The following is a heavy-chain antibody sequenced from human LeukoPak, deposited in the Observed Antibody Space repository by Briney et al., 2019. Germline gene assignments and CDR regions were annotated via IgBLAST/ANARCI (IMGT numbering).Heavy chain of an antibody. CDR2: IYYSGST. V-gene: IGHV4-30-4*01. J-gene: IGHJ3*02. CDR1: GGSISSGDYY. Sequence: SETLSLTCTVSGGSISSGDYYWRWIRQPPGKGLEWIGYIYYSGSTYYNPSLKSRVTISVDTSKNQFSLKLSSVTAADTAVYYCARTDYGDYPKYDAFDIWGQGTMVTVSS. D-gene: IGHD4-17*01. CDR3: ARTDYGDYPKYDAFDI.